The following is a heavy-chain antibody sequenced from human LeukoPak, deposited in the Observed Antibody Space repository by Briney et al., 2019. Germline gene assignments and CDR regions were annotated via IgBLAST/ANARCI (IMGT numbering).Heavy chain of an antibody. D-gene: IGHD6-19*01. CDR3: ARDLIPYSSGWFQDLDY. Sequence: SETLSLTCSVSGYSISSDYYWGWIRQPPGKGLEWIGSIYHSGSTYYKPSLKSRVTILVDSSKNQFSLKVRSVTAADTAVYYCARDLIPYSSGWFQDLDYWGQGTLVTVSS. CDR2: IYHSGST. J-gene: IGHJ4*02. CDR1: GYSISSDYY. V-gene: IGHV4-38-2*02.